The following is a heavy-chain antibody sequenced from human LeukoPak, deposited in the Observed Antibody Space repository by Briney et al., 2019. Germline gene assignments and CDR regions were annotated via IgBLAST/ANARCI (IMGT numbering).Heavy chain of an antibody. Sequence: ASVKVSCMPSGYTFTDYYIHWVRQAPGQGLEWRGWISPNSGGTNYAQNFQGRVTMTSDTSISTAYMELSRLRSDDTAVYYCARPYGGNPHFDDWGQGTLVTVSS. D-gene: IGHD4-23*01. CDR2: ISPNSGGT. CDR3: ARPYGGNPHFDD. CDR1: GYTFTDYY. V-gene: IGHV1-2*02. J-gene: IGHJ4*02.